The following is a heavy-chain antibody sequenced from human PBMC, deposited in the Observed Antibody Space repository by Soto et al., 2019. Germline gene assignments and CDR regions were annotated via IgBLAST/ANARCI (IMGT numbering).Heavy chain of an antibody. Sequence: EVQLLESGGGLVQRGGSLRLSCAASGFTISSYAMSWVRQAPGKGLEWVSAISGSGGSTYYADSVKGRFTISRDNSKNTLYLQMNSLRAEDTAVYYCAKAFLEWLFWGYWGQGTLVTVSS. CDR2: ISGSGGST. CDR1: GFTISSYA. J-gene: IGHJ4*02. V-gene: IGHV3-23*01. CDR3: AKAFLEWLFWGY. D-gene: IGHD3-3*02.